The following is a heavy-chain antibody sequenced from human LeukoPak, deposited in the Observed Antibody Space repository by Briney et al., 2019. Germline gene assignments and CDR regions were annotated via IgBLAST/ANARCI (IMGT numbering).Heavy chain of an antibody. V-gene: IGHV4-39*01. D-gene: IGHD5-18*01. Sequence: PSETLSLTCTVSGGSISSSSYYWGWIRQPPGKGLEWIGSIYYSGSTYYNPSLKSRVTISVDTSKNQFSLKLSSVTAADTAVYYCARQIGYSWWVAFDIWGQGTMVTVSS. J-gene: IGHJ3*02. CDR2: IYYSGST. CDR3: ARQIGYSWWVAFDI. CDR1: GGSISSSSYY.